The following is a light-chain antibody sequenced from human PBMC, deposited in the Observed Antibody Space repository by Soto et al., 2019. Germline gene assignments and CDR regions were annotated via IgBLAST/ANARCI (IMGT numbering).Light chain of an antibody. Sequence: SVLTQPASVSGSPGQSITISCPGNSSDVVGYNYVSWYQQHPGKAPKLMIYDVSNRPSGVSNRFSGSKSGNTPSLTIAGLQADDLDDYYCSSYTSSSTRVLGTGTKVTV. J-gene: IGLJ1*01. CDR1: SSDVVGYNY. CDR2: DVS. CDR3: SSYTSSSTRV. V-gene: IGLV2-14*01.